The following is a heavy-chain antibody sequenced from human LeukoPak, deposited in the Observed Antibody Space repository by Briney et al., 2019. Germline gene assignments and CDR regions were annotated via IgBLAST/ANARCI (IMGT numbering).Heavy chain of an antibody. CDR2: IYYSGST. CDR1: GGSISSYY. Sequence: SETLSLTCTVSGGSISSYYWSWIRQPPGKGLEWIGSIYYSGSTYYNPSLKSRVTISVDTSKNQFSLKLSSVTAADTAVYYCARDRYSSGWYGDNWFDPWGQGTLVTVSS. D-gene: IGHD6-19*01. CDR3: ARDRYSSGWYGDNWFDP. J-gene: IGHJ5*02. V-gene: IGHV4-59*01.